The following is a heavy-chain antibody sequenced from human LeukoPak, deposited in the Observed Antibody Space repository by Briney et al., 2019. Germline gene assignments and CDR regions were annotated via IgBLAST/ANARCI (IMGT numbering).Heavy chain of an antibody. V-gene: IGHV1-2*02. D-gene: IGHD6-13*01. CDR3: AREREAAGLFDY. CDR1: GYTFTDYY. CDR2: IDPKSGGT. Sequence: ASVKVSCKASGYTFTDYYIHWVRQAPGQGLEWMGWIDPKSGGTYYSQKFQGRVTLTRDTSISTAYMELSSLRSDDTALYYCAREREAAGLFDYWGQGTLVTVSS. J-gene: IGHJ4*02.